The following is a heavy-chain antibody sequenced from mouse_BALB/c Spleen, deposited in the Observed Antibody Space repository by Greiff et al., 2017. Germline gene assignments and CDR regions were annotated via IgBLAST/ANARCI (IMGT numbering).Heavy chain of an antibody. CDR3: ASDYYGSSHWYFDV. CDR2: ISDGGSYT. CDR1: GFTFSDYY. Sequence: EVQVVESGGGLVKPGGSLKLSCAASGFTFSDYYMYWVRQTPEKRLEWVATISDGGSYTYYPDSVKGRFTISRDNAKNNLYLQMSSLKSEDTAMYYCASDYYGSSHWYFDVWGAGTTVTVSS. V-gene: IGHV5-4*02. D-gene: IGHD1-1*01. J-gene: IGHJ1*01.